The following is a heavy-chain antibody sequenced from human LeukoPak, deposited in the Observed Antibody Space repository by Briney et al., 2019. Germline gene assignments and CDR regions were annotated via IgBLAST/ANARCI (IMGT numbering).Heavy chain of an antibody. D-gene: IGHD3-10*01. V-gene: IGHV1-3*02. CDR3: ARGSSYAMDV. CDR2: SNSGNGNT. Sequence: ASVKVSCKASGYTFTGYYMHWVRQAPGQGLEWMGWSNSGNGNTKYSQEFQGRVTITRDTSASTAYMELSSLRSEDMAVYYCARGSSYAMDVWGQGTTVTVSS. J-gene: IGHJ6*02. CDR1: GYTFTGYY.